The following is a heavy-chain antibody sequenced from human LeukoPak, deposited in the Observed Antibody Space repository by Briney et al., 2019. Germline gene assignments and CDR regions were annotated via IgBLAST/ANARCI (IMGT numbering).Heavy chain of an antibody. J-gene: IGHJ6*03. Sequence: ASVKVSCKASGYIFTGYYMHWVRQAPGQGLEWMGWINPNSGGTNYAQKFQGRVTMTRDTSIGTAYMELSRLRSDDTAVYYCARDRFMITFGGVIPYYYYMDVWGKGTTVTISS. CDR3: ARDRFMITFGGVIPYYYYMDV. CDR1: GYIFTGYY. V-gene: IGHV1-2*02. CDR2: INPNSGGT. D-gene: IGHD3-16*02.